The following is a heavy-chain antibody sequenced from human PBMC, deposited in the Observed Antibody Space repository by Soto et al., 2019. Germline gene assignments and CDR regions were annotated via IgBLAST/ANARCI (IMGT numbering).Heavy chain of an antibody. CDR1: GGSVSSGGYY. Sequence: PSETLSLTCTVSGGSVSSGGYYWSWIRQPPGKGLEWIGYIYYSGSTNYNPSLKSRVTISVDTSKNQFSLKLSSVTAADTAVYYCARGYYDILIGYYENWFDPWVQGTLVTVSS. CDR2: IYYSGST. V-gene: IGHV4-61*08. D-gene: IGHD3-9*01. CDR3: ARGYYDILIGYYENWFDP. J-gene: IGHJ5*02.